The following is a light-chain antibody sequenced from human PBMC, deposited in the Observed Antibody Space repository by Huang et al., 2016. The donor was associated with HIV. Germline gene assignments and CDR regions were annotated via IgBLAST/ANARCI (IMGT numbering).Light chain of an antibody. CDR3: HQYYTSPLT. J-gene: IGKJ1*01. CDR2: WAS. V-gene: IGKV4-1*01. CDR1: QSVFHSSNNRNY. Sequence: DIVVTQSPGSLALSLGERAAINCTSSQSVFHSSNNRNYLSWYQVKPGQSQQLIIYWASTRESGVPDRFRGGGSGTDFTLTITSLQAEDVAVYYCHQYYTSPLTFGQGTKVEV.